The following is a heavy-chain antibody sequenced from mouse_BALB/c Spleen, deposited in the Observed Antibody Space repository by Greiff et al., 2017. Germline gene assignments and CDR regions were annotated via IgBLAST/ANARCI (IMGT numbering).Heavy chain of an antibody. J-gene: IGHJ3*01. CDR3: ARLTARWFAD. D-gene: IGHD3-2*01. CDR2: ISSGGSYT. V-gene: IGHV5-6*02. CDR1: GFTFSSYG. Sequence: DVMLVESGGDLVKPGGSLKLSCAASGFTFSSYGMSWVRQTPDKRLEWVATISSGGSYTYYPDSVKGRFTISRDNAKNTLYLQMSSLKSEDTAMYYCARLTARWFADWGQGTLGTVSA.